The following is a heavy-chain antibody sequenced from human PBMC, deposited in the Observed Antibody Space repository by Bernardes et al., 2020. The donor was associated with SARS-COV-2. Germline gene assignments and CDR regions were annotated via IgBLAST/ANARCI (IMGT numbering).Heavy chain of an antibody. Sequence: GGSLRLSCAASGFTFSSYAMSWVRQAPGKGLEWVSAISGSGGSTYYADSVKGRFTISRDNSKNTLYLQMNSLRAEDTAVYYCAKDLRAAGSGWQRGLYAFDIWGQGTLVTVSS. D-gene: IGHD6-19*01. CDR1: GFTFSSYA. CDR3: AKDLRAAGSGWQRGLYAFDI. J-gene: IGHJ4*02. CDR2: ISGSGGST. V-gene: IGHV3-23*01.